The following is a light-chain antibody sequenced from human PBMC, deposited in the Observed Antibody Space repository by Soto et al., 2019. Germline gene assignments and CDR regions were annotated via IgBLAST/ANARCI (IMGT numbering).Light chain of an antibody. CDR1: QSVSNN. CDR2: GAS. CDR3: QQYNNWPRGT. V-gene: IGKV3-15*01. Sequence: EIVMTQSPATLSVSPGERATLSCRASQSVSNNLAWYQQKPGQAPRLLIYGASTRATGIPARFSGSGSGTEFTLPISSLQYEDFAVYYCQQYNNWPRGTFGGGTKVEIK. J-gene: IGKJ4*01.